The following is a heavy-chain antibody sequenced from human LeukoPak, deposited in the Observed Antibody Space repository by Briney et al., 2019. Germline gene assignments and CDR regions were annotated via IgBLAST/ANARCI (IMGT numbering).Heavy chain of an antibody. D-gene: IGHD1-26*01. Sequence: GGSLRLSCAASGFTFSTYWMTWVRQAPGKGLEWVANIKQDGSDKNYVDSVKGRFTISRDNAKNSLYLQMSSLRADDTAVYYCAKNSGSFDSWGQGTLVTVSS. CDR3: AKNSGSFDS. V-gene: IGHV3-7*05. J-gene: IGHJ4*02. CDR2: IKQDGSDK. CDR1: GFTFSTYW.